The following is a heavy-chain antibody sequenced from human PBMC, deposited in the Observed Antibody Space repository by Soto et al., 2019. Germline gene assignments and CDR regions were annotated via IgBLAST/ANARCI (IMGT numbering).Heavy chain of an antibody. CDR1: GYTLTELS. V-gene: IGHV1-24*01. CDR3: ATVYKLDLRSTSNFDY. D-gene: IGHD1-7*01. Sequence: ASVKVSCKVSGYTLTELSMHWVRQAPGKGLEWMGGFDPEDGETIYAQKFQGRVTMTEDTYTDTAYMELSSLRSEDTAMYYCATVYKLDLRSTSNFDYWGQGTLVTVSS. CDR2: FDPEDGET. J-gene: IGHJ4*02.